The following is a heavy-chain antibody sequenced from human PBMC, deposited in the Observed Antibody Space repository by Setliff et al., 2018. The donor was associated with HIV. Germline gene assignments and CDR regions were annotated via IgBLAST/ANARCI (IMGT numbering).Heavy chain of an antibody. CDR1: GGSISSGIYY. CDR2: IYYSGST. CDR3: ARTPKGDYGDYESVGYFDY. Sequence: PSETLSLTCTVSGGSISSGIYYWSWIRQPAGKGLEWIGSIYYSGSTYYNPSLKSRVTISVDTSKNQFSLKLSSVTAADTAVYYCARTPKGDYGDYESVGYFDYWGQGTLVTAPQ. V-gene: IGHV4-39*07. J-gene: IGHJ4*02. D-gene: IGHD4-17*01.